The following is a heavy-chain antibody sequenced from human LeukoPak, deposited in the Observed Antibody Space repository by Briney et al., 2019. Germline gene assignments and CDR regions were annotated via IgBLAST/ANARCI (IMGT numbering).Heavy chain of an antibody. D-gene: IGHD3-22*01. CDR3: ATLGTYYDSSGNGPESDY. J-gene: IGHJ4*02. V-gene: IGHV3-30*02. Sequence: GGSLRLSCAASGFTFSSYGMHWVRQAPGKGLEWVAFIRYDGSNKYYADSVKGRFTISRDNSKNTLYLQMNSLRAEDTAVYYCATLGTYYDSSGNGPESDYWGQGTLVTVS. CDR2: IRYDGSNK. CDR1: GFTFSSYG.